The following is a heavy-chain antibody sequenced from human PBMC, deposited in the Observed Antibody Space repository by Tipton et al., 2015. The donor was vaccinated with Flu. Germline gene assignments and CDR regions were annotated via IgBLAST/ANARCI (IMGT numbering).Heavy chain of an antibody. V-gene: IGHV3-66*02. CDR2: IYSGGST. CDR1: GFTVSSSY. J-gene: IGHJ6*02. D-gene: IGHD4-23*01. Sequence: QLVQSGGGLVQPGGSLRLSCAASGFTVSSSYMSWVRQAPGKGLEWVSVIYSGGSTFYAASVKARFTISRDSSKNTVYLQMNSLRAEDTAVYYCARELLATGDVWGQGTTVTVSS. CDR3: ARELLATGDV.